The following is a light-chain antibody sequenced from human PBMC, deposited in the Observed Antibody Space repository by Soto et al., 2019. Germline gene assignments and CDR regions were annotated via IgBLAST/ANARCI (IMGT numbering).Light chain of an antibody. V-gene: IGKV3-11*01. Sequence: EIVLTQSPATLSLSPGERATLSCRASQSIRSLLAWYQQKPGQAPRLLIYDASNRATGIPARFSGSGSGTDFTLTIRSLEPEDFAVYYGQQRSNWPLLTFGGGTKLEIK. CDR1: QSIRSL. J-gene: IGKJ4*01. CDR2: DAS. CDR3: QQRSNWPLLT.